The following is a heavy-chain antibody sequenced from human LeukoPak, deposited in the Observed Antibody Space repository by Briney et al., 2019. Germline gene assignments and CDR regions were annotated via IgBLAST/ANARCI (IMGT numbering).Heavy chain of an antibody. J-gene: IGHJ3*01. V-gene: IGHV3-33*01. D-gene: IGHD3-22*01. CDR2: IWYDGSNK. CDR1: GFTFSSYG. Sequence: GGSLRLSCAASGFTFSSYGMHWVRQAPGKGLEWVAVIWYDGSNKYYADSVKGRFTISRDNAKNSLYLQMNSLSAEDTALYYCARDLSYSRDDAFDLWGQGTTVTVSS. CDR3: ARDLSYSRDDAFDL.